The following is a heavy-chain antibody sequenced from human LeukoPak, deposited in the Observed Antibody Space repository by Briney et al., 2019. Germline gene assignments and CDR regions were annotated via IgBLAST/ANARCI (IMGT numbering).Heavy chain of an antibody. Sequence: GGSLKLSCVVSGFTFSGSAVHWVRQASGKGLEWVGRIRSKANNYATAYAASVKGRFTISRDDSKITAYLQMNSLKTEDTAVYYCTGDNFDSSVKFDYWGQGTLVTVSP. CDR2: IRSKANNYAT. V-gene: IGHV3-73*01. D-gene: IGHD3-22*01. CDR3: TGDNFDSSVKFDY. CDR1: GFTFSGSA. J-gene: IGHJ4*02.